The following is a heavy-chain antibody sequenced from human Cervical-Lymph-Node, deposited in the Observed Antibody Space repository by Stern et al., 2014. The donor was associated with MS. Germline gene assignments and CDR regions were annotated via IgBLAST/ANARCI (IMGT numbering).Heavy chain of an antibody. J-gene: IGHJ4*02. CDR1: GVSISSGGYY. Sequence: VQLVQSGPGLLKPSQTLSLSCTVSGVSISSGGYYWSWIRQLPGKGLEWIGYVSFSGSTSYNPSVTSRVSISVDTSKNQFSLNLRSVTAADTAVYYCANGGDEYNPIDYWGQGTLVIVST. D-gene: IGHD5-24*01. CDR2: VSFSGST. CDR3: ANGGDEYNPIDY. V-gene: IGHV4-31*03.